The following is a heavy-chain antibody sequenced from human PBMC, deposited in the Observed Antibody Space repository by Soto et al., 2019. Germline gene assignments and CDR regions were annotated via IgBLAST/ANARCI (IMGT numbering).Heavy chain of an antibody. CDR2: IDNSGST. CDR3: AREDYYDSSGYYQV. D-gene: IGHD3-22*01. CDR1: AGTILAEH. Sequence: TGSAGTILAEHSLCILQPPGKELEWIGYIDNSGSTNYNPSLKSRVTISVDTSKNQFSLKLSSVTAADTAVYYCAREDYYDSSGYYQVWGQGTLVTVS. V-gene: IGHV4-59*01. J-gene: IGHJ4*02.